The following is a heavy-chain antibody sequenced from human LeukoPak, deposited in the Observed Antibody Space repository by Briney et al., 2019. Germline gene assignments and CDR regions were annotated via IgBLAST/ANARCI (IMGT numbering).Heavy chain of an antibody. D-gene: IGHD3-10*01. V-gene: IGHV3-30-3*01. Sequence: PGGSLRLSCAASGFTFSSYWMHWVRQAPGKGLEWVAVISYDGSNKYYADSVKGRFTISKDNSKNTLYLQMNSLRAEDTAVYYCARESGLKDWGQGTLVTVSS. J-gene: IGHJ4*02. CDR3: ARESGLKD. CDR2: ISYDGSNK. CDR1: GFTFSSYW.